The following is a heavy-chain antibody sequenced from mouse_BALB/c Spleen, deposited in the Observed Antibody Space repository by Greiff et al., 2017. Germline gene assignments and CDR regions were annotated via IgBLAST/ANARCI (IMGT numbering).Heavy chain of an antibody. CDR2: ISSGSSTI. Sequence: EVQRVESGGGLVQPGGSRKLSCAASGFTFSSFGMHWVRQAPEKGLEWVAYISSGSSTIYYADTVKGRFTISRDNPKNTLFLQMTSLRSEDTAMYYCARSGVYYGNYVLFDYWGQGTTLTVSS. CDR1: GFTFSSFG. CDR3: ARSGVYYGNYVLFDY. V-gene: IGHV5-17*02. D-gene: IGHD2-1*01. J-gene: IGHJ2*01.